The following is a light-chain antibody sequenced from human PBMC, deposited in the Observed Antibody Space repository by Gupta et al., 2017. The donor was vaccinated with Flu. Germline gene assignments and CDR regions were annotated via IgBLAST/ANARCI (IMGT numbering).Light chain of an antibody. CDR1: QSLSSW. Sequence: GDRGTITCRASQSLSSWLAWYQQKPGKAPNLLIYKASNLESGVPSRFSGSGSGTEFTLTISSLQPDDFATYYCQQYDSYSLTFGGGTKVEI. J-gene: IGKJ4*01. V-gene: IGKV1-5*03. CDR2: KAS. CDR3: QQYDSYSLT.